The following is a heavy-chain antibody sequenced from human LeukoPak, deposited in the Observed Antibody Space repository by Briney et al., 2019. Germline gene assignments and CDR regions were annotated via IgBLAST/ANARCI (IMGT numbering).Heavy chain of an antibody. Sequence: SGGSLRLSCAASGFTFSDYYMSWIRQAPGKGLEWVSYISSSGSTMYYADSVKGRFTISRDNAKNSLYLQMNSLRAEDTAVYYCARDSGSYYTDPFDYWGQGTLATVSS. V-gene: IGHV3-11*04. CDR2: ISSSGSTM. J-gene: IGHJ4*02. CDR1: GFTFSDYY. D-gene: IGHD1-26*01. CDR3: ARDSGSYYTDPFDY.